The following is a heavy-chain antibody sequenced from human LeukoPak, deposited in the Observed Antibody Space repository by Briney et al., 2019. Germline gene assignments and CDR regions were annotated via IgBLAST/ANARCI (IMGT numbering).Heavy chain of an antibody. CDR2: INPSGGST. D-gene: IGHD1-26*01. CDR1: GYTFTSYY. J-gene: IGHJ5*02. V-gene: IGHV1-46*01. CDR3: AAIVGATRWFDP. Sequence: ASVKVSCKASGYTFTSYYMHWVRQAPGQGLEWMGIINPSGGSTSYAQKFQGRVTMTRDTSTSTVYMELSSLRSEDTAVYYCAAIVGATRWFDPWGQGTLVIVSS.